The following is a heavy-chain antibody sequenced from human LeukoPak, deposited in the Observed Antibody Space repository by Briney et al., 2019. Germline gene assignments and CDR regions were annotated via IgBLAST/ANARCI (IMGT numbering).Heavy chain of an antibody. J-gene: IGHJ6*02. D-gene: IGHD5-24*01. CDR1: RGTFSSYA. CDR2: IIPIFGIA. CDR3: ARVEMATTKYYYGMDV. Sequence: GSSVKVSCKASRGTFSSYAISWVRQAPGQGLEWMGRIIPIFGIANYAQKFQGRVTITADKSTSTAYMELSSLRSEDTAVYYCARVEMATTKYYYGMDVWGQGTTVTVSS. V-gene: IGHV1-69*04.